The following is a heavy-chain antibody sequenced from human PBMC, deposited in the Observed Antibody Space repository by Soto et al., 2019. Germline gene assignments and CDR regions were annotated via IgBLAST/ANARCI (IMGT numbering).Heavy chain of an antibody. CDR1: GGSFSGYY. CDR2: INHSGST. D-gene: IGHD3-3*01. V-gene: IGHV4-34*01. CDR3: ARGFVLRFLEWFPRGQYYYGMDV. J-gene: IGHJ6*02. Sequence: QVQLQQWGAGLLKPSETLSLTCAVYGGSFSGYYWSWIRQPPGKGLEWIGEINHSGSTNYNPSLKSRVTISVDTSKNQFSLKLSSVTAADTAVYYCARGFVLRFLEWFPRGQYYYGMDVWGQGTTVTVSS.